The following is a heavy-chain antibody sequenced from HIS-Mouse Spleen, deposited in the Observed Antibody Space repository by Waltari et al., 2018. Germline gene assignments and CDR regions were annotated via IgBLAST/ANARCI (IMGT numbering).Heavy chain of an antibody. CDR3: AREIPYSSSWYDWYFDL. CDR1: GGSISSSSYY. Sequence: QLQLQESGPGLVKPSETLSLTCPVSGGSISSSSYYWGRLRQPPGKGLEWIGGIYYSGSTYYNPSLKSRVTISVDTSKNQFSLKLSSVTAADTAVYYCAREIPYSSSWYDWYFDLWGRGTLVTVSS. D-gene: IGHD6-13*01. V-gene: IGHV4-39*07. J-gene: IGHJ2*01. CDR2: IYYSGST.